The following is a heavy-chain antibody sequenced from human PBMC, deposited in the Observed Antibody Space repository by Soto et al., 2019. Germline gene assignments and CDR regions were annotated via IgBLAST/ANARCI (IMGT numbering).Heavy chain of an antibody. D-gene: IGHD3-16*01. CDR1: GFTVSTKY. V-gene: IGHV3-66*01. Sequence: EVQLVESGGGLVQPGGSLRLSCAASGFTVSTKYMSWVRQAPGKGLAWVSVIYSGGSTFYAVTVRGRFTSSRDNSKNTVNLQINSLRAEDTAVYYCARDPWAADYWGQRTLVTVSS. CDR2: IYSGGST. J-gene: IGHJ4*02. CDR3: ARDPWAADY.